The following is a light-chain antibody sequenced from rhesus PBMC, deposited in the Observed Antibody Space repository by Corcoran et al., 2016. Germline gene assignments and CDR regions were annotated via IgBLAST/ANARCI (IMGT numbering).Light chain of an antibody. Sequence: DIQMTQSPSSLSASVGDRVTITCRASQGIRTYLNWYQQEPGKAPKRLIYAIYRLEGGVPSRFSGSGSVTHFTPTISSLQPEDFAPYYCLQYNSDPFSFGQWTKVEIK. J-gene: IGKJ2*01. CDR3: LQYNSDPFS. CDR1: QGIRTY. V-gene: IGKV1-43*02. CDR2: AIY.